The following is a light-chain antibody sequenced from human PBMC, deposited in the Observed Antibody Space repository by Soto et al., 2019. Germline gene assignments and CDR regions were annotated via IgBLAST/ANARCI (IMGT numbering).Light chain of an antibody. CDR1: QSVLYSSNNNNF. V-gene: IGKV4-1*01. CDR3: QQYYATPFT. J-gene: IGKJ3*01. CDR2: WAS. Sequence: DIVMTQSPDSLAVSLGERATINCKSSQSVLYSSNNNNFLAWYQQKPGQPPKLLIYWASTRESGVPDRFSGSGSGTDFTLTISSVQAEDVAVYYCQQYYATPFTFGPGTKVDIK.